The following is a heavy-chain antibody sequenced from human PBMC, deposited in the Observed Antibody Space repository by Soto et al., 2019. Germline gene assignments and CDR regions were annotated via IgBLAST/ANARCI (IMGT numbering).Heavy chain of an antibody. CDR1: GFTFSSYG. CDR3: VRRVSGNYDY. D-gene: IGHD1-7*01. V-gene: IGHV3-64*01. J-gene: IGHJ4*02. CDR2: ISSNGGTT. Sequence: EVQLAESGGGMVQPGGSLRLSFVASGFTFSSYGMHWVRQAPGKGLEYVSSISSNGGTTYYGNSVKGRFTISRDNSKNTLYLQMGSLRAEDMAVYYCVRRVSGNYDYWGQGTLVTVSS.